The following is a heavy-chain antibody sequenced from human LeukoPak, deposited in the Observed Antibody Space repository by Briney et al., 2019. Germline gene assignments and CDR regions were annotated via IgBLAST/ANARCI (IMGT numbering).Heavy chain of an antibody. D-gene: IGHD2-2*01. V-gene: IGHV3-21*06. CDR2: ISFSSTHI. CDR3: ARDHCSSTSCYPGIYWFDP. J-gene: IGHJ5*02. CDR1: GFIFSNYG. Sequence: GGSLRLSCAASGFIFSNYGMSRVRQAPGKGLEWVSSISFSSTHIYYADSIQGRFTISRDNAENSLYLQMNSLRAEDTAVYYCARDHCSSTSCYPGIYWFDPWGQGTLVTVSS.